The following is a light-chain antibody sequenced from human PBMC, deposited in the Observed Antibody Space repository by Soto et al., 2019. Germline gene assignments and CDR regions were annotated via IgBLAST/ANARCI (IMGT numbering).Light chain of an antibody. CDR3: QHYYSSPWT. CDR1: QDISDY. Sequence: AIRMTQSPSSLSASTGDGVTITCRASQDISDYLVWYQQKPGKAPKVLIHAASTLQGGVSSRFSGSGSGTDFTLIINNLQSEDFATYYCQHYYSSPWTFGQGTKVEV. CDR2: AAS. V-gene: IGKV1-8*01. J-gene: IGKJ1*01.